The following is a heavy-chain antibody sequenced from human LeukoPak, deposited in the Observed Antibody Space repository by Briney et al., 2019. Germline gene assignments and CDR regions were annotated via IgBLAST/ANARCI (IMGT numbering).Heavy chain of an antibody. CDR1: GFTFSSYW. D-gene: IGHD5-18*01. V-gene: IGHV3-7*01. CDR2: IKQDGSEK. J-gene: IGHJ4*02. CDR3: ARSGYSYGPSTFFDY. Sequence: GGSLRLSCAASGFTFSSYWMSWVRQAPGKGLEWVANIKQDGSEKYYVDSVKGRFTISRDNAKNSLYLQMNSLRAEDTAVYYCARSGYSYGPSTFFDYWGQGTLVTVSS.